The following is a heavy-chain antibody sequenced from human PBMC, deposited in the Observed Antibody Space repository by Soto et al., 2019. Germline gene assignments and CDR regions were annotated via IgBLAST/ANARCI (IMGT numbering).Heavy chain of an antibody. V-gene: IGHV1-46*01. J-gene: IGHJ6*02. CDR3: ARDRIVVVVAAVRGGGMDV. CDR1: GYTFTSYY. CDR2: INPSGGST. Sequence: GASVKVSCKASGYTFTSYYMHWVRQAPGQGLEWMGIINPSGGSTSYAQKFQGRVTMTRDTSTSTVYMELSSLRSEDTAVYYCARDRIVVVVAAVRGGGMDVWGQGTTVTVSS. D-gene: IGHD2-15*01.